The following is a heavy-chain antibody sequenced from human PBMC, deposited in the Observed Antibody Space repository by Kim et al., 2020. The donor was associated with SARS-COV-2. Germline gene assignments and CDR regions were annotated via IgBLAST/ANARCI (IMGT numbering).Heavy chain of an antibody. J-gene: IGHJ4*02. D-gene: IGHD1-26*01. V-gene: IGHV1-69*13. Sequence: SVKVSCKASGGTFSSYAISWVRQAPGQGLEWMGGIIPIFGTANYAQKFQGRVTITADESTSTAYMELSSLRSEDTAVYYCAREVIVGATTGVDWGQGTLVTVSS. CDR3: AREVIVGATTGVD. CDR1: GGTFSSYA. CDR2: IIPIFGTA.